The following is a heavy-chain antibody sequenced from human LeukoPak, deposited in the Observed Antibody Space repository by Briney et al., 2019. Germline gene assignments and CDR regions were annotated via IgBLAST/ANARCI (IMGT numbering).Heavy chain of an antibody. Sequence: SETLSLTCTVSGGSVSSGNYYWSWIRQPPGKGLEWIGYIYYSGSTNYNPSLRSRVTISVDTSKNQFSLKLSSVTAADTAVYYCARGVPTATARWFDPWAREPWSPSPQ. CDR1: GGSVSSGNYY. CDR3: ARGVPTATARWFDP. V-gene: IGHV4-61*01. CDR2: IYYSGST. J-gene: IGHJ5*02. D-gene: IGHD2-21*02.